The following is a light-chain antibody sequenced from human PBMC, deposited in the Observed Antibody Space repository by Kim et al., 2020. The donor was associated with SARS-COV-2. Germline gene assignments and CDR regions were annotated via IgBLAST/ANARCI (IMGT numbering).Light chain of an antibody. Sequence: DIQMTQSPSTLSASVGDRVIITCRASQSLSRSLAWYQQKPGKAPKLLIYEASSLQSGVPSRFRGSGSGTEFTLTISSLQPDDFATYYCQHYRGYWMFRQGTKVDIK. V-gene: IGKV1-5*03. J-gene: IGKJ1*01. CDR1: QSLSRS. CDR2: EAS. CDR3: QHYRGYWM.